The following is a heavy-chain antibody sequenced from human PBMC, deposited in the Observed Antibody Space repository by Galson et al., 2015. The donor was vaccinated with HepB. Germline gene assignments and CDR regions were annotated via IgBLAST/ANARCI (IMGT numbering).Heavy chain of an antibody. Sequence: SLRLSCAASGFTFSSYSMNWVRQAPGKGLEWVSGINWNGGSTGYADSVKGRFTISRDNAKNSLYLQMNSLRAEDTALYYCARDGAYYYDSSGYFIDYWGQGTLVTVSS. J-gene: IGHJ4*02. CDR2: INWNGGST. V-gene: IGHV3-20*04. CDR1: GFTFSSYS. CDR3: ARDGAYYYDSSGYFIDY. D-gene: IGHD3-22*01.